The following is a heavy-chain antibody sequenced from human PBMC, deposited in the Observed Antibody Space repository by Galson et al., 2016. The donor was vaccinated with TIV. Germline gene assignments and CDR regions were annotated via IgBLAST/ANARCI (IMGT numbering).Heavy chain of an antibody. CDR2: VYYDGTT. V-gene: IGHV4-39*01. Sequence: VSGGSVSSSTYFWAWVRQPPGEGLEWIGTVYYDGTTYTNPSLKSPVTLSVDSSKNQISLRLSSVTAADTAVYYCARHSGAVAGYDYGMDVWGQGTTVTVSS. J-gene: IGHJ6*02. CDR3: ARHSGAVAGYDYGMDV. D-gene: IGHD6-19*01. CDR1: GGSVSSSTYF.